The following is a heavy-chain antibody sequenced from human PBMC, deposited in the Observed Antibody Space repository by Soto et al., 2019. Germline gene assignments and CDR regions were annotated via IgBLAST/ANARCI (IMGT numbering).Heavy chain of an antibody. J-gene: IGHJ6*02. D-gene: IGHD3-16*01. Sequence: QVHLVQSGAEVKNPGASVKVSCKASGYSFTRYGIGWARQAPGQGLEWMGWINAYNGNTNYAQNLNCRLTLTTDTSTTTAYMELRSLRSNDTAIYYCAMVDVYVTPSPQDVWGQGTTVTVSS. V-gene: IGHV1-18*01. CDR3: AMVDVYVTPSPQDV. CDR2: INAYNGNT. CDR1: GYSFTRYG.